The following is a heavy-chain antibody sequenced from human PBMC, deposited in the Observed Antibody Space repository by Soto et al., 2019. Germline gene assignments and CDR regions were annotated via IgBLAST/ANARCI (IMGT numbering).Heavy chain of an antibody. Sequence: SETLSLTCTVSGGSISSYYWTWIRQSPGKGLEWIGYIYNSGSTNYNPSLKSRVTISLNTSKNQVSLRLTSVTAADTAVYYCARLGGYYQALDSWGQGTLVTV. CDR3: ARLGGYYQALDS. CDR1: GGSISSYY. CDR2: IYNSGST. V-gene: IGHV4-59*08. J-gene: IGHJ4*02. D-gene: IGHD3-22*01.